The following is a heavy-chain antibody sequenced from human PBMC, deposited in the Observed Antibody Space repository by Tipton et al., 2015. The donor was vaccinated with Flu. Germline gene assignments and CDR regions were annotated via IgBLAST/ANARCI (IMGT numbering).Heavy chain of an antibody. CDR3: ARGPESIVGATGGWFDP. V-gene: IGHV4-34*01. D-gene: IGHD1-26*01. CDR2: INHSGST. CDR1: GGSFSGYY. J-gene: IGHJ5*02. Sequence: TLSLTCAVYGGSFSGYYWSWIRQPPGKGLEWIGEINHSGSTNYKPSLKSRVTISVDTCKNQFSLKLSSVTAADTAVYYCARGPESIVGATGGWFDPWGQGTLVTVSS.